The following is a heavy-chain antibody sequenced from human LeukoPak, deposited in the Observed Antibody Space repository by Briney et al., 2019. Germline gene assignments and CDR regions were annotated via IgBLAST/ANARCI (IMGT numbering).Heavy chain of an antibody. Sequence: GGSLRLSCAASGFTLSSYWMTWVRQAPGKGLEWVANIKQDGSEKYYVDSVKGRFTISRDNAKNSLYLQMNSLGAEDTAVYYCARVREYVGFDYWGQGTLVTVSS. D-gene: IGHD3-16*01. J-gene: IGHJ4*02. CDR3: ARVREYVGFDY. CDR1: GFTLSSYW. V-gene: IGHV3-7*01. CDR2: IKQDGSEK.